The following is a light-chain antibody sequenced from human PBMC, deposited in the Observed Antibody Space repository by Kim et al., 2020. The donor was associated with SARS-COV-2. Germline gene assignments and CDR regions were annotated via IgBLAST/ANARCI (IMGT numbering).Light chain of an antibody. CDR3: SSYTTTNTYV. CDR2: DVT. J-gene: IGLJ1*01. Sequence: QSALTQPASASGSPGQSITVSCTGTTIDIGTYTYVSWYQQHPDRAPKVIIYDVTKRPSGVSNRLSGSKTADTASLTISGLQAEDEADYYCSSYTTTNTYVFGPGTKVTVL. V-gene: IGLV2-14*03. CDR1: TIDIGTYTY.